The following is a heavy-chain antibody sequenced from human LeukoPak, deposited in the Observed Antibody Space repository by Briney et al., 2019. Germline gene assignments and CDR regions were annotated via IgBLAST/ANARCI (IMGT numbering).Heavy chain of an antibody. V-gene: IGHV1-2*06. CDR2: INPNSGGT. J-gene: IGHJ4*02. CDR1: GYTFTGYY. Sequence: ASVKVSCKASGYTFTGYYMHWVRQAPGQGLEWIGRINPNSGGTNYAQKFQGRVTMTRDTPISTAYMELSRLRSDDTAVYYCALTQTYYYDSSGYYVLDYWGQGTLVTVSS. CDR3: ALTQTYYYDSSGYYVLDY. D-gene: IGHD3-22*01.